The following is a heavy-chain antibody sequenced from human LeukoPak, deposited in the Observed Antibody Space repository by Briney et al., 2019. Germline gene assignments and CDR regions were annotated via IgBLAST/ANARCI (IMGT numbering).Heavy chain of an antibody. Sequence: QPGGSLRLSCAASGFTFRSNAMSWVRQAPGKGLEWVSAISGSGGSTYYADSVKGRFTIFRDNSKNTLSLQMNSLRVEDTAVYYCAKLAFGVYAAFDHWGQGTLVTVSS. CDR1: GFTFRSNA. J-gene: IGHJ5*02. V-gene: IGHV3-23*01. D-gene: IGHD5/OR15-5a*01. CDR3: AKLAFGVYAAFDH. CDR2: ISGSGGST.